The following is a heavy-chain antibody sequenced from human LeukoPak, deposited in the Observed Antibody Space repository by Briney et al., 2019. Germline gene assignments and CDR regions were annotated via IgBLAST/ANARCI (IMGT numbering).Heavy chain of an antibody. J-gene: IGHJ5*02. CDR1: GGSISSYY. V-gene: IGHV4-4*07. CDR2: IYTSGST. CDR3: ARGELWFGELSSRIFDP. Sequence: SETLSLTCTVSGGSISSYYWSWIRQPAGKGLEWIGRIYTSGSTNYNPSLKSRVTMSVDTSKNQFSLKLSSVTAADTAVYYCARGELWFGELSSRIFDPWGQGTLVTVSS. D-gene: IGHD3-10*01.